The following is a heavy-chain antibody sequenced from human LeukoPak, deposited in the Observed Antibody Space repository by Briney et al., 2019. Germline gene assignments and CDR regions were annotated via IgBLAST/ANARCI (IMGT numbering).Heavy chain of an antibody. CDR1: GGSISSYY. CDR3: ARRHPSGYYYDY. Sequence: PSETLSLTCTVSGGSISSYYWSWIRQPPGKGLEWIGYIYYSGSTNYNPSLKSRVTISVDRSKNQFSLKLSSVTAADTAVYYCARRHPSGYYYDYWGQGTLVTVSS. J-gene: IGHJ4*02. D-gene: IGHD3-22*01. V-gene: IGHV4-59*12. CDR2: IYYSGST.